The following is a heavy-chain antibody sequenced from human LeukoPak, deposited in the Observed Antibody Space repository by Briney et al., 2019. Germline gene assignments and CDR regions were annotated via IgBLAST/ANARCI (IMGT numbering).Heavy chain of an antibody. J-gene: IGHJ3*02. D-gene: IGHD4-17*01. CDR1: ADSFSSHY. V-gene: IGHV4-59*11. Sequence: PSETLSLTCAVSADSFSSHYWTWIRQPPGKGLEWIGYISYIGSTNYNPSLKSRVTISIDTSKNQFSLKLSSVTAADTAVYHCARDLVTVTKGFDIWSQGTMVSVSS. CDR2: ISYIGST. CDR3: ARDLVTVTKGFDI.